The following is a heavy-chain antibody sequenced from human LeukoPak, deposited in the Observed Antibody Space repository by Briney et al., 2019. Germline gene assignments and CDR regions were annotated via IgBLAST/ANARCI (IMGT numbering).Heavy chain of an antibody. D-gene: IGHD4-17*01. CDR1: GYTFTSYY. V-gene: IGHV1-46*01. CDR3: ARDGTTVTTGPGY. J-gene: IGHJ4*02. Sequence: ASVKVSCEASGYTFTSYYMHWVRQAPGQGLEWMGIINPRGGSTIYAQKFQGRVTMTRDMSTSTVYMELSSLRSEDTAVYYCARDGTTVTTGPGYWGQGTLVTVSS. CDR2: INPRGGST.